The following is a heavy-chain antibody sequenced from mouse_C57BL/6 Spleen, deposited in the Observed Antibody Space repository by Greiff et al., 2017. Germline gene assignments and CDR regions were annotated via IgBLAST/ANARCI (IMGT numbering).Heavy chain of an antibody. V-gene: IGHV1-55*01. CDR2: IYPGSGST. CDR3: ARFYYYGSSYDYAMDY. CDR1: GYTFTSYW. D-gene: IGHD1-1*01. Sequence: QVQLQQPGAELVKPGASVKLSCKASGYTFTSYWMHWVKQRPGQGLEWIGDIYPGSGSTNYNEKFKSKATLTVDTSSSTAYMQLSSLTSEDSAVYYCARFYYYGSSYDYAMDYWGQGTSVTVSS. J-gene: IGHJ4*01.